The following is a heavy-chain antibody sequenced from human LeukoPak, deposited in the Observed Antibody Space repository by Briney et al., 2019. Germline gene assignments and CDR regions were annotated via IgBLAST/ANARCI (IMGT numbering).Heavy chain of an antibody. V-gene: IGHV3-48*02. CDR1: GSTFSSYS. CDR3: ARDLRGVDYVWGSYYGAFDI. CDR2: ISSSSSTI. D-gene: IGHD3-16*01. Sequence: GGSLRLSCAASGSTFSSYSMNWVRQAPGKGLEWVSYISSSSSTIYYADSVKGRFTISRDNAKNSLYLQMNSLRDEDTAVYYCARDLRGVDYVWGSYYGAFDIWGQGTMVTVSS. J-gene: IGHJ3*02.